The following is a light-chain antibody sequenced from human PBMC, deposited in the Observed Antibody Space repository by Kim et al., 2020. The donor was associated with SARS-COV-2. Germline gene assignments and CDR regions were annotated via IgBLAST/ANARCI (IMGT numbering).Light chain of an antibody. J-gene: IGLJ3*02. V-gene: IGLV2-23*01. CDR2: EGS. CDR3: CSYAGSSTPWV. CDR1: SRDVGSYNL. Sequence: PITISCTGTSRDVGSYNLVSWYQQHPGKAPKLMIYEGSKRPSGVSNRFSGSKSGNTASLTISGLLAEDEADYYCCSYAGSSTPWVFGGGTKLTVL.